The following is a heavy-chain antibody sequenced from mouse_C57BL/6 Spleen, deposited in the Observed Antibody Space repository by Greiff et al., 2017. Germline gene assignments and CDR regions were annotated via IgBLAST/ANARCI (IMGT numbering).Heavy chain of an antibody. D-gene: IGHD4-1*01. Sequence: EVKLMESGGGLVKPGGSLKLSCAASGFTFSDYGMHWVRQAPEKGLEWVAYISSGSSTIYYADTVKGRFTISRDNAKNTLFLQMTSLRSEDTAMYYCARPTGPWYFDVWGTGTTVTVSS. CDR1: GFTFSDYG. J-gene: IGHJ1*03. CDR3: ARPTGPWYFDV. V-gene: IGHV5-17*01. CDR2: ISSGSSTI.